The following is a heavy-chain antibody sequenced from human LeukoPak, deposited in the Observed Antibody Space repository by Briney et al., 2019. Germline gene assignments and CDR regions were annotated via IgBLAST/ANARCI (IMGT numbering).Heavy chain of an antibody. CDR1: GYTFTSYA. J-gene: IGHJ6*02. V-gene: IGHV1-3*01. D-gene: IGHD6-13*01. Sequence: ASVKVSCKASGYTFTSYAMHWVRQAPGQRLEWMGWINAGNGNTKYSQKFQGRVTITRDTSASTAYMELSSLRSEDTAVYYCATPYSTDYYYGVDVWGQGTTVTVSS. CDR3: ATPYSTDYYYGVDV. CDR2: INAGNGNT.